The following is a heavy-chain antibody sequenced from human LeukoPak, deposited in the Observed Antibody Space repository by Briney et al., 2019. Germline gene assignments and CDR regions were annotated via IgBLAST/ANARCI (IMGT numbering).Heavy chain of an antibody. CDR2: IRYDGSNK. Sequence: PGRSLRLSCAASGFTFSSYGMHWVRQAPGKGLEWVAVIRYDGSNKYYADSVKGRFTISRDNSKNTLYLQMNSLRAEDTAVYYCARDLGYSYGYEGLDYWGQGTLVTVSS. CDR1: GFTFSSYG. J-gene: IGHJ4*02. CDR3: ARDLGYSYGYEGLDY. V-gene: IGHV3-33*01. D-gene: IGHD5-18*01.